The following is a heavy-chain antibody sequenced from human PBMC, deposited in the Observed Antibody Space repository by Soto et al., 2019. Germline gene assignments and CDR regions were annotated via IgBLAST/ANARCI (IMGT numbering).Heavy chain of an antibody. Sequence: GGSLRLSCAASGFTFSSYTMHWVRQAPGKGLEWVAVISYDGSNKYYADFVKGRLTISRDNSKNTLYLQMNSLRGEDTAVYYCTRELLRGVLDYWGQGTQVTVSS. CDR2: ISYDGSNK. CDR3: TRELLRGVLDY. D-gene: IGHD3-10*01. J-gene: IGHJ4*02. V-gene: IGHV3-30-3*01. CDR1: GFTFSSYT.